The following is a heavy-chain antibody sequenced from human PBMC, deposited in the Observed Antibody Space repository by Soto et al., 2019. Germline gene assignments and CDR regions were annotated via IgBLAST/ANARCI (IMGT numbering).Heavy chain of an antibody. CDR1: GLSFSLYS. CDR3: AKDDRTASRIDY. J-gene: IGHJ4*02. D-gene: IGHD2-21*02. CDR2: ISGSGRNI. V-gene: IGHV3-23*01. Sequence: EVQLLESGGGLVQPGGSLRLSCATSGLSFSLYSMGWVRQAPGKGLEWVSAISGSGRNIHYADSVKGRFTIPRGNSKNTLSLQMNSLRAEDTALYYCAKDDRTASRIDYWGQGTLVTVSS.